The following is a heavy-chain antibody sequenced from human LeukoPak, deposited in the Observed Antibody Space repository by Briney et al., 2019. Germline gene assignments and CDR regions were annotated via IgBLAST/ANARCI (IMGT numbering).Heavy chain of an antibody. CDR3: ARDFRPGYSYGYPEDAFDI. V-gene: IGHV1-46*01. J-gene: IGHJ3*02. CDR1: GYTFTSYY. Sequence: ASVKVSCKASGYTFTSYYMHWVRQAPGQGLEWMGIINLSGGSTSYAQKFQGRVTMTRDTSTSTVYMELSSLRSEDTAVYYCARDFRPGYSYGYPEDAFDIWGQGTMVTVSS. D-gene: IGHD5-18*01. CDR2: INLSGGST.